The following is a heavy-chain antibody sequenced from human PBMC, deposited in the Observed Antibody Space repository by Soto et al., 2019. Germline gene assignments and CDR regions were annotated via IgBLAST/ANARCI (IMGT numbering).Heavy chain of an antibody. CDR2: ITGSGDNT. D-gene: IGHD1-26*01. CDR1: GFTFRNYA. CDR3: AKHLLGSAVGADFDY. Sequence: EVQVLESGGGLVQPGGSLRLSCGASGFTFRNYAMSWVRQAPGKGLEWVSTITGSGDNTYYADSVKGRFTISRDNYKNTLYLQINSLRGEDTAVYYCAKHLLGSAVGADFDYWGQGTLVTVSS. J-gene: IGHJ4*02. V-gene: IGHV3-23*01.